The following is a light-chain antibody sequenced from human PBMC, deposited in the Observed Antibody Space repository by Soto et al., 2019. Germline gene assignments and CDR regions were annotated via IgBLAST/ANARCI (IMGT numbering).Light chain of an antibody. Sequence: EIVLTQSPGTLSLSPGERATLSCRASQSVSSSYLAWYQQKPGQAPRLLIYGASSRATGIPGRFSGSGSGTDFTLTISMLEPEDFAVYYCQQYGSSRTFGQGTKVEIK. CDR3: QQYGSSRT. CDR1: QSVSSSY. V-gene: IGKV3-20*01. CDR2: GAS. J-gene: IGKJ1*01.